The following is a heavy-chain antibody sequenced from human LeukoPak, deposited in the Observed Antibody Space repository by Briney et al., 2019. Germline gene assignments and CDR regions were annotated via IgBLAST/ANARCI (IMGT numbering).Heavy chain of an antibody. CDR2: INTNTGNP. CDR1: GYTFTSYG. V-gene: IGHV7-4-1*02. D-gene: IGHD6-13*01. Sequence: ASVKVSCKASGYTFTSYGISWVRQAPGQGLEWMGWINTNTGNPTYAQGFTGRFVFSLDTSVSTAYLQISSLKAEGTAVYYCARDYSSSWLTPYNWFDPWGQGTLVTVSS. CDR3: ARDYSSSWLTPYNWFDP. J-gene: IGHJ5*02.